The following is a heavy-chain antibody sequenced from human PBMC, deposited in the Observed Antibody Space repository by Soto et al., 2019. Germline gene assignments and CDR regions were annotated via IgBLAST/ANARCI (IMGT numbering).Heavy chain of an antibody. CDR2: IIPIFGTA. J-gene: IGHJ5*02. Sequence: SVKVSCKASGGTFSSYAISWVRQAPGQGLEWMGGIIPIFGTANYAQKFQGRVTITADESTSTAYMELSSLRSEDTAVYYCARGEYYYDSSGFNYNWFDPWGQGTLVTVPQ. D-gene: IGHD3-22*01. V-gene: IGHV1-69*13. CDR1: GGTFSSYA. CDR3: ARGEYYYDSSGFNYNWFDP.